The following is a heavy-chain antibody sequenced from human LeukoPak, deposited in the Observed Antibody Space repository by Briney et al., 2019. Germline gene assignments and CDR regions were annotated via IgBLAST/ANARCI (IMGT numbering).Heavy chain of an antibody. Sequence: ASVKVSCKASGGTFSSYAISWVRQAPGQGLEWMGRIIPILGIANYAQKFQGRVTMTRDTSTSTVYMELSSLRSEDTAVYYCARDRESSSTFDYWGQGTLVTVSS. CDR1: GGTFSSYA. D-gene: IGHD1-26*01. CDR2: IIPILGIA. V-gene: IGHV1-69*04. CDR3: ARDRESSSTFDY. J-gene: IGHJ4*02.